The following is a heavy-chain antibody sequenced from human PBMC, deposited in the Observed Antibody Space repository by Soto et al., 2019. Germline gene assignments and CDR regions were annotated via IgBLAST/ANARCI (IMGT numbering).Heavy chain of an antibody. V-gene: IGHV1-69*02. D-gene: IGHD4-17*01. CDR1: GGTFSSYT. J-gene: IGHJ3*02. CDR2: IIPILGIA. Sequence: SVKVSCKASGGTFSSYTISWVRQAPGQGLEWMGRIIPILGIANYAQKFQGRVTITADKSTSTAYMELSSLRSEDTAVYYCARGLRPPSAGDDAFEIWGQGTMVPVSS. CDR3: ARGLRPPSAGDDAFEI.